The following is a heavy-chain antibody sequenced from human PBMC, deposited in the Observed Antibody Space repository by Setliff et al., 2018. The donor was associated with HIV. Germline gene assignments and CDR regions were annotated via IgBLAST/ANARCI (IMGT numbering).Heavy chain of an antibody. CDR1: DDPISSYY. CDR2: LYVSGDT. V-gene: IGHV4-4*07. J-gene: IGHJ6*03. CDR3: ALTGHRLLRGYMDV. D-gene: IGHD2-15*01. Sequence: SSETLSLTCYVTDDPISSYYWSWVRQPAGKGLEWIGRLYVSGDTNYNPSLKSRVTMSLDTSKKHFSLNLKSVTAVDTAVYYCALTGHRLLRGYMDVWGKGTTVTVSS.